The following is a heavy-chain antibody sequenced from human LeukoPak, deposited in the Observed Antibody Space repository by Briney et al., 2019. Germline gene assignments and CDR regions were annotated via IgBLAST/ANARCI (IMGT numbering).Heavy chain of an antibody. CDR3: AKRGVVIRVILVGFHKEAYYFDS. Sequence: GGSLRLSCAVSGITLSNYGMSWVRQAPGKGLERVAGICDRGGRTNYADSVKGRITISRDNPKNTLYLQMNSLRAEDTAVYFCAKRGVVIRVILVGFHKEAYYFDSWGQGALVTVSS. J-gene: IGHJ4*02. D-gene: IGHD3-22*01. V-gene: IGHV3-23*01. CDR1: GITLSNYG. CDR2: ICDRGGRT.